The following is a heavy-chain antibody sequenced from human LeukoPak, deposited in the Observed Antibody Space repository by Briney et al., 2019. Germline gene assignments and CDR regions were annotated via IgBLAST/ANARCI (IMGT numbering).Heavy chain of an antibody. D-gene: IGHD2-2*01. V-gene: IGHV4-4*02. J-gene: IGHJ4*02. CDR2: IYHSGST. CDR1: GGSISSSNW. CDR3: ARDPYCSSTSCSD. Sequence: SETLSLTCAVSGGSISSSNWWSWVRQPPGKGLEWIGEIYHSGSTNYNPSLKSRVTISVDTSKNQFSLKLSSVTAADTAVYYCARDPYCSSTSCSDWVQGTLVTVSS.